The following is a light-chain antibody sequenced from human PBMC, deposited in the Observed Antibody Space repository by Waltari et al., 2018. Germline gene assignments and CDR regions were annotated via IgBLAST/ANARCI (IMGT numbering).Light chain of an antibody. CDR3: GTWDDSLNGPL. Sequence: QSLLTQAPSASGTPGQTVTISCSGSSSNIGSNTVNWYQQLPGTAPKLLIYSNKPRPPGVPARVSGSKSGTSASLAISGLQSEDEADYYCGTWDDSLNGPLFGGGTKVTVL. CDR1: SSNIGSNT. CDR2: SNK. V-gene: IGLV1-44*01. J-gene: IGLJ2*01.